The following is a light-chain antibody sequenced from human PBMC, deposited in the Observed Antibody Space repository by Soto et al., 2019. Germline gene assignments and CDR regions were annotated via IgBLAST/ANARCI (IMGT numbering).Light chain of an antibody. CDR3: SSYTAITTTRV. V-gene: IGLV2-14*03. CDR1: SSDVGGYNY. CDR2: DVS. Sequence: QSALTQPASVSGSPGQAITISCTGTSSDVGGYNYDSWYQQHPGKAPQLMIYDVSSRPSGVSHRFSGSKSGTTASLTISGLQAEDEAYYFCSSYTAITTTRVFGGGTPLTVL. J-gene: IGLJ2*01.